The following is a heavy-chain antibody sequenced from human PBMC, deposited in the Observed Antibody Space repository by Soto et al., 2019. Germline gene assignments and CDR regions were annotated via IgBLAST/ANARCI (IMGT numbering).Heavy chain of an antibody. CDR3: ARDEYCSGGSCYSHYYYYGMDV. Sequence: PSQTLSLTCAISGDSFSSNSAAWNWIRQSPSRGLEWLGRTYYRSKWYNDYAVSVKSRITINPDTSKNQFSLQLNSVTPEDTAVYYCARDEYCSGGSCYSHYYYYGMDVWGQGTTVTVSS. CDR2: TYYRSKWYN. V-gene: IGHV6-1*01. D-gene: IGHD2-15*01. CDR1: GDSFSSNSAA. J-gene: IGHJ6*02.